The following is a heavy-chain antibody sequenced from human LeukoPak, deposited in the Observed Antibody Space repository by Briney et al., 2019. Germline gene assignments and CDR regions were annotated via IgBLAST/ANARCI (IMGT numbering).Heavy chain of an antibody. CDR3: AREIGVDMVAAITGFDY. CDR2: INPNSGGT. V-gene: IGHV1-2*02. CDR1: GYTFSAHY. J-gene: IGHJ4*02. Sequence: AASVKVSCKASGYTFSAHYMHWVRQAPGQGLEWMGWINPNSGGTNYAQKFQGRVTMTRDTSISTAYMELSRLRSDGTAVYYCAREIGVDMVAAITGFDYWGQGTLVTVSS. D-gene: IGHD5-12*01.